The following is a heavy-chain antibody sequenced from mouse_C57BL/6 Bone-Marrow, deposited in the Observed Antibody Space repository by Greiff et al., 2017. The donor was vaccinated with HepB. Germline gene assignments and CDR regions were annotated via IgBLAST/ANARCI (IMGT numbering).Heavy chain of an antibody. D-gene: IGHD1-1*01. J-gene: IGHJ3*01. CDR1: GFTFTDYY. CDR2: ISNKANGYTT. Sequence: EVQLQQSGGGLVQPGGSLSLSCAASGFTFTDYYMSWVRQPPGKALEWLGFISNKANGYTTEYSASVKGRFTISRDNSQSILYLQMNALRAEDSATYYCARWYGSSLAWFAYWGQGTLVTVSA. CDR3: ARWYGSSLAWFAY. V-gene: IGHV7-3*01.